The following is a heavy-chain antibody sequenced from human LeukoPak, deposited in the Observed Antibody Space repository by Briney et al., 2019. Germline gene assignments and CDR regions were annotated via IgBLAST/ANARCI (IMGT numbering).Heavy chain of an antibody. CDR2: TYTSGGT. J-gene: IGHJ4*02. D-gene: IGHD1-26*01. Sequence: KPSETLSLTCTVSGGSISSFYWSWIRQPAGKGLEWIGRTYTSGGTNYNPSLKSRVTMSIDTSKNQFSLKLYSVTAADTAVYYCVTDRSGSYDYWGQGILVTVSS. V-gene: IGHV4-4*07. CDR1: GGSISSFY. CDR3: VTDRSGSYDY.